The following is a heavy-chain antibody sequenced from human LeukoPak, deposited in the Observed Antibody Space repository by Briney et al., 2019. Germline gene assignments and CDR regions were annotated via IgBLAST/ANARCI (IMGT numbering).Heavy chain of an antibody. D-gene: IGHD6-6*01. Sequence: GGSLRLSCAASGFTFSNAWMSWVRQAPGKGLEWVGRIKSKTDGGTTDYAAPVKGRFTISRDDSKNTLYLQMNSLKTEDTAVYYCTTDYLPEYSSSLGVGYWGQGTLVTVSS. V-gene: IGHV3-15*01. CDR1: GFTFSNAW. J-gene: IGHJ4*02. CDR3: TTDYLPEYSSSLGVGY. CDR2: IKSKTDGGTT.